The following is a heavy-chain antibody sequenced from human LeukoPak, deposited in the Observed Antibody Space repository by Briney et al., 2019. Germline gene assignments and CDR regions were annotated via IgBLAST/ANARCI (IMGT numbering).Heavy chain of an antibody. D-gene: IGHD2-2*01. CDR3: ARAHSDIVVVPAGY. Sequence: GGSLRLSCAASGFTFSSYSMNWVRQAPGKGLEWVSSIIISSSYIYYADSVKGRFTISRDNAKNSLYLQMNSLRAEDTAVYYCARAHSDIVVVPAGYWGQGTLVTVSS. J-gene: IGHJ4*02. V-gene: IGHV3-21*01. CDR2: IIISSSYI. CDR1: GFTFSSYS.